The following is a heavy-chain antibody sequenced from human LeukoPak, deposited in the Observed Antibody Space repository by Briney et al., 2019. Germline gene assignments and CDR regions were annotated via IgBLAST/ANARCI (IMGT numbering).Heavy chain of an antibody. CDR1: GYTLTELS. J-gene: IGHJ4*02. CDR2: FDPEDGET. V-gene: IGHV1-24*01. CDR3: ATDIPLGIGGNHADY. Sequence: ASVKVSCKVSGYTLTELSMHWVRQAPGKGLEWMGGFDPEDGETIYAQKFQGRVTMTEDTSTDTAYMELSSLRSEDTAVYYCATDIPLGIGGNHADYWGQGTLVTVSS. D-gene: IGHD7-27*01.